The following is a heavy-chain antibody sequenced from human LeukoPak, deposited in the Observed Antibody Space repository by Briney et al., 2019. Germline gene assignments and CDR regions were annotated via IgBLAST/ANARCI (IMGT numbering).Heavy chain of an antibody. Sequence: GGSLRLSCAASGFTFDDYAMHWVRQAPGKGLEWVSGISWNSGSIGYVDSVKGRFTISRDNAKNSLHLQMNSLRAEDTALYYCAKDIGYDSSGYLDYWGQGTLVTVST. CDR1: GFTFDDYA. CDR2: ISWNSGSI. D-gene: IGHD3-22*01. J-gene: IGHJ4*02. CDR3: AKDIGYDSSGYLDY. V-gene: IGHV3-9*01.